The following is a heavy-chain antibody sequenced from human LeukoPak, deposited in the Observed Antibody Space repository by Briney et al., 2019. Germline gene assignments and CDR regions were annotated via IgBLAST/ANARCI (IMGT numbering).Heavy chain of an antibody. D-gene: IGHD6-6*01. CDR2: MYYSGSN. J-gene: IGHJ6*03. Sequence: SETLSLTCSVSGGSISSTIYYWGWLRQPPGKGLEWIASMYYSGSNFYNPSLKSRVTGSVDTSKNQFSLRLSSVTAADTDVYCCARGVYSSSSGRYYYYDRAVWGKGTTVTVSS. CDR1: GGSISSTIYY. CDR3: ARGVYSSSSGRYYYYDRAV. V-gene: IGHV4-39*07.